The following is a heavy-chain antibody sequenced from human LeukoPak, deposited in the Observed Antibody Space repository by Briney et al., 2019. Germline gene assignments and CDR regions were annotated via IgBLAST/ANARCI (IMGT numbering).Heavy chain of an antibody. J-gene: IGHJ5*02. CDR2: ISYIGRT. CDR1: DDSFSSHY. CDR3: ARGKRRQWLVRVGNWFDP. V-gene: IGHV4-59*11. Sequence: PSETLSLTCAVSDDSFSSHYWTWIRQPPGKGLEWIGYISYIGRTNYNPSLKSRVTISIDTSKNQFSLKLSSVTAADTAVYYCARGKRRQWLVRVGNWFDPWGQGTLVTVSS. D-gene: IGHD6-19*01.